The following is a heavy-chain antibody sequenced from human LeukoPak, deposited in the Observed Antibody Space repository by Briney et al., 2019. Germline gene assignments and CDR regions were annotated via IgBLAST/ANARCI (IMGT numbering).Heavy chain of an antibody. CDR2: INAGNGNT. Sequence: ASVKVSCKASGYTFTAYAMHWVRQAPGQRLEWMGWINAGNGNTKYSQNFKARVTITRDTSATTAYMELSSLRSEDTAVYYCARDRTVYCSSTSCYGAFDIWGQGTMVTVSS. CDR1: GYTFTAYA. CDR3: ARDRTVYCSSTSCYGAFDI. J-gene: IGHJ3*02. D-gene: IGHD2-2*01. V-gene: IGHV1-3*01.